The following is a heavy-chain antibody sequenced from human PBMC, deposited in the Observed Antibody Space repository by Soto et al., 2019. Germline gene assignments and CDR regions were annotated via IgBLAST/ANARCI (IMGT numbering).Heavy chain of an antibody. Sequence: SVKVSCKASGGTFSSYTISWVRQAPGQGLEWMGRIIPILGIANYAQKFQGRVTITADKSTSTAYMELSSLRSEDTAVYYCARDPPYSSGFQQHWGQGTLVTVSS. CDR3: ARDPPYSSGFQQH. D-gene: IGHD6-19*01. V-gene: IGHV1-69*04. CDR2: IIPILGIA. CDR1: GGTFSSYT. J-gene: IGHJ1*01.